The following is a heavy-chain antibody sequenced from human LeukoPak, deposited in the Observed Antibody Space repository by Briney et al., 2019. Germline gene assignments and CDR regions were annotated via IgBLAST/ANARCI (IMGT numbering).Heavy chain of an antibody. D-gene: IGHD2-2*01. CDR2: ISAYNGNT. J-gene: IGHJ4*02. CDR1: GYTFTIYG. Sequence: GASVTVSCKASGYTFTIYGISWVRQAPGQGLEWIGWISAYNGNTNYAQKLQGRVTMTTDTSTSTAYMELRSLRSDDTAVYYCARDCSSTSCYPDYWGQGTLVTVSS. CDR3: ARDCSSTSCYPDY. V-gene: IGHV1-18*01.